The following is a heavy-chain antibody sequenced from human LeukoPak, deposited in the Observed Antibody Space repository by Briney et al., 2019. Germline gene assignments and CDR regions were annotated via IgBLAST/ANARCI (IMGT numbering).Heavy chain of an antibody. J-gene: IGHJ4*02. Sequence: PGGSLRLTCAGSGFTFHDYAMHWVRQAPGKGLEWVSGISWNGGTIDYADSVKGRFTISRDNAKNSLYLQMNSLRPEDMALYYCAKGPTYSSSSLFDYWGQGILVAVSS. CDR1: GFTFHDYA. CDR3: AKGPTYSSSSLFDY. D-gene: IGHD6-6*01. V-gene: IGHV3-9*03. CDR2: ISWNGGTI.